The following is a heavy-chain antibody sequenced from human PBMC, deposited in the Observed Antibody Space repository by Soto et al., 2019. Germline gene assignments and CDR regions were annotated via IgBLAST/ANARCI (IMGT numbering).Heavy chain of an antibody. J-gene: IGHJ6*02. CDR3: ARREGPRNYYYYGMDV. CDR2: ISAYNGNT. V-gene: IGHV1-18*01. Sequence: ASVKVSCKASGYTFTSYGISWVRQAPGQGLEWMGWISAYNGNTNYAQKLQGRVTMTTDTSTSTAYMELRSLRSDDTAVYYCARREGPRNYYYYGMDVWGQGTTVTVSS. CDR1: GYTFTSYG.